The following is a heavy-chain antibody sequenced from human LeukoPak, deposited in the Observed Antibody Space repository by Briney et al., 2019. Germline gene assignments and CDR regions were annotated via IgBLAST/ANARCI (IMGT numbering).Heavy chain of an antibody. D-gene: IGHD6-19*01. J-gene: IGHJ4*02. CDR2: TYYRSKWYN. CDR1: GDSVSSNSAA. CDR3: ARESAGTYYFDY. Sequence: SQTLSLTCAISGDSVSSNSAAWKWIRQPTSRGLEWLGRTYYRSKWYNNYALSVKSRMTVNPDTSKNQISLQLNSVTPEDTAVYYCARESAGTYYFDYWGQGALVTVSS. V-gene: IGHV6-1*01.